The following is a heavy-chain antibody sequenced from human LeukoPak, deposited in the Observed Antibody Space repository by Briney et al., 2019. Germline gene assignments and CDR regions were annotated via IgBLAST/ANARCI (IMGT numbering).Heavy chain of an antibody. CDR2: ISSSGSTI. Sequence: GGSLRLSCAASGFTFSDYYMSWIRQAPGKGLEWISYISSSGSTIYYADSVKGQFTISRDNAKNSLYLQMNSLRAEDTAVYYCARSYSSSWYHSDYWGQGTLVTVSS. CDR1: GFTFSDYY. V-gene: IGHV3-11*01. CDR3: ARSYSSSWYHSDY. J-gene: IGHJ4*02. D-gene: IGHD6-13*01.